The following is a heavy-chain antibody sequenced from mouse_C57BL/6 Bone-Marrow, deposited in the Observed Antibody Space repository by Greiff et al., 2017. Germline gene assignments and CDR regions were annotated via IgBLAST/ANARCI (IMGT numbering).Heavy chain of an antibody. V-gene: IGHV1-42*01. CDR1: GYSFTGYY. J-gene: IGHJ1*03. Sequence: VQLQQSGPELVKPGASVKISCKASGYSFTGYYMNWVKQSPEKSLEWIGEINPSTGGTTYNQKFKAKATLTVDKSTSTAYMQLKSLTSEDSAVYYWARRPCYDYGSSHWYFDVWGTGTTVTVSS. CDR2: INPSTGGT. D-gene: IGHD1-1*01. CDR3: ARRPCYDYGSSHWYFDV.